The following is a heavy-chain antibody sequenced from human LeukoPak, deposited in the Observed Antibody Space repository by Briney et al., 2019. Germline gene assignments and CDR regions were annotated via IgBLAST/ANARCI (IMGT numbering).Heavy chain of an antibody. CDR1: GGSISSYY. J-gene: IGHJ4*02. CDR3: ARVSAQPTYYFDY. Sequence: SETLSLTCTVSGGSISSYYWSWIRQPPGKGLEWIGYIYYSGSTNYNPSLKSRVTISVDTSKNQFSLKLSSVTAADTAVYYCARVSAQPTYYFDYWGQGTLVTVSS. CDR2: IYYSGST. V-gene: IGHV4-59*01. D-gene: IGHD2/OR15-2a*01.